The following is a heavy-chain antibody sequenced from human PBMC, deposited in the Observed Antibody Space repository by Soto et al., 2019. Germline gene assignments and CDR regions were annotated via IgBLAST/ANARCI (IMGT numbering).Heavy chain of an antibody. D-gene: IGHD2-2*01. J-gene: IGHJ4*02. Sequence: SETLSLTCAVYGGSFSGYYWSWIRQPPGKGLEWIGYIYYSGSTNYNPSLKSRVTISVDTSKNQFSLKLSSVTAADTAVYYCGRLDCSSTSCLYDFDYWGQGTLVTVSS. CDR1: GGSFSGYY. V-gene: IGHV4-59*01. CDR3: GRLDCSSTSCLYDFDY. CDR2: IYYSGST.